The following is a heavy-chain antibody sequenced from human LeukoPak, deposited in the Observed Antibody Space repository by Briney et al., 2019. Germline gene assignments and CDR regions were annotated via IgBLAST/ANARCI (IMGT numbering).Heavy chain of an antibody. D-gene: IGHD2-2*01. Sequence: VASVKVSCKASGGTFSSYAISWVRQAPGQGLEWMGGIIPIFGTANYAQKFQGRVTMTEDTSTDTAYMELSSLRSEDTAVYYCATGLGYCSSTSCYADVDTAMVTDDYWGQGTLVTVSS. CDR3: ATGLGYCSSTSCYADVDTAMVTDDY. CDR2: IIPIFGTA. V-gene: IGHV1-69*06. CDR1: GGTFSSYA. J-gene: IGHJ4*02.